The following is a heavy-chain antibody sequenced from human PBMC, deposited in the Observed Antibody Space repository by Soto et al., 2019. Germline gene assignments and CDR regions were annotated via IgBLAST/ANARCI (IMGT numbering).Heavy chain of an antibody. V-gene: IGHV3-11*01. J-gene: IGHJ3*02. D-gene: IGHD1-26*01. CDR1: GFTFSDYY. Sequence: PGGSLRLSCAASGFTFSDYYMSWIRQAPGKGLEWVSYISSSGSTIYYADSVKGRFTISRDNAKNSLYLQMNSLRAEDTAVYYCARVGSYYAMYRSAFDIWGQGTMVTVSS. CDR3: ARVGSYYAMYRSAFDI. CDR2: ISSSGSTI.